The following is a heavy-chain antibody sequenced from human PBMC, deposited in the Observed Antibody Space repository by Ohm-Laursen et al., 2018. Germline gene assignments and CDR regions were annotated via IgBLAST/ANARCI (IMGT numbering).Heavy chain of an antibody. Sequence: SETLSLTCTVSGGSISSYYWTWIRQTPGKGLEWIGETNHSGNRNFIPSLKSRVAMSVDTSKNQFSLKLSSVTAADTALYYCARGLWWFDPWGQGTLVTVSS. V-gene: IGHV4-34*01. CDR1: GGSISSYY. CDR3: ARGLWWFDP. J-gene: IGHJ5*02. CDR2: TNHSGNR.